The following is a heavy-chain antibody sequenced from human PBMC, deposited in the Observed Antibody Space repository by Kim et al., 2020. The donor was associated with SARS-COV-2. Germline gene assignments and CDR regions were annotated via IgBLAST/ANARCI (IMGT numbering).Heavy chain of an antibody. D-gene: IGHD3-9*01. Sequence: SETLSLTCTVSGYSISSGYYWGWIRQPPGKGLEWIGSIYHSGSTYYNPSLKSRVTISVDTSKNQFSLKLSSVTAADTAVYYCARDVRYDILTGAFDIWG. CDR2: IYHSGST. CDR1: GYSISSGYY. V-gene: IGHV4-38-2*02. CDR3: ARDVRYDILTGAFDI. J-gene: IGHJ3*02.